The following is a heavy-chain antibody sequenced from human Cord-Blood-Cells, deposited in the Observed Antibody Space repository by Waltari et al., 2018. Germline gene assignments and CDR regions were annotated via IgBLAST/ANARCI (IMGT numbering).Heavy chain of an antibody. CDR2: ISYDGSNK. D-gene: IGHD2-2*01. CDR3: ARDLGQPEYYLDY. V-gene: IGHV3-30-3*01. J-gene: IGHJ4*02. Sequence: QVQLVESGGGVVQPGRSLRLSCAASGFTFSSYAMHWVRQAPGKGLEWVAVISYDGSNKYYADSVKGRFTISRNNSKNTLYLQMNSLRAEDTAVYYCARDLGQPEYYLDYWGQGTLVTVSS. CDR1: GFTFSSYA.